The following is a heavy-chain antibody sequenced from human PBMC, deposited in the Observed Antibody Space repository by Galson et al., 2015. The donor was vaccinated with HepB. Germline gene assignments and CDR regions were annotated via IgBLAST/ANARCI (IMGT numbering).Heavy chain of an antibody. J-gene: IGHJ6*02. Sequence: SVKVSCKASGYTFTSYGISWVRQAPGQGLEWMGWISAYNGNTNYAQKLQGRITMTTDTSTSTAYMELRSLRSDDTAVYYCAVPSHYYYYGMDVWGQGTTVTVSS. CDR1: GYTFTSYG. CDR3: AVPSHYYYYGMDV. CDR2: ISAYNGNT. V-gene: IGHV1-18*04.